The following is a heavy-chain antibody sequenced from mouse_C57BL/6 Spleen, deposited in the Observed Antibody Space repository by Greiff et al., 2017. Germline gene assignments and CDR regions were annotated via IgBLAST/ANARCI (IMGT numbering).Heavy chain of an antibody. J-gene: IGHJ2*01. D-gene: IGHD1-2*01. CDR2: INPSSGYT. Sequence: VQLQQSGADLVRPGASVKMSCTASGFTFTSYTMHWVKQRPGQGLEWVGYINPSSGYTKYNQTLKDKATLTGDKATSTAYMQMSSLTSEDSAVYYCARDGYGDYWGQGTTLTVSS. CDR3: ARDGYGDY. V-gene: IGHV1-4*01. CDR1: GFTFTSYT.